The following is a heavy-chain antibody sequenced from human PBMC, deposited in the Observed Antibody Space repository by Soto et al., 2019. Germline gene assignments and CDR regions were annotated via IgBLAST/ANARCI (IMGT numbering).Heavy chain of an antibody. V-gene: IGHV3-23*01. Sequence: VQLLESGGGLVQPGGSLSLSCAASGFTFSNYAMTWVRQAPGKGLEWVSSIRSTDGSTYYADSVKGRFTISRDNSKNTVYLLMNSLGVEDTALYYCAKQAYGSNNYYHFYYWGQGTLVTVSS. D-gene: IGHD3-10*01. CDR1: GFTFSNYA. J-gene: IGHJ4*02. CDR3: AKQAYGSNNYYHFYY. CDR2: IRSTDGST.